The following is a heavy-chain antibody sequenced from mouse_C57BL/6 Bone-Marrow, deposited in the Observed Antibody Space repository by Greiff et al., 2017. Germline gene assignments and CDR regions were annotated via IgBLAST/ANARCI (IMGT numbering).Heavy chain of an antibody. J-gene: IGHJ2*01. V-gene: IGHV14-4*01. Sequence: VQLKESGAELVRPGASVKLSCTASGFNIKDDYMHWVKQRPEQGLEWLGWIDPENGANEYASKFQGKATITANTSSNTAYLQLSILTSEDTAVYYCTTGVWYFDYWGQGTTLTVSS. D-gene: IGHD2-10*02. CDR2: IDPENGAN. CDR1: GFNIKDDY. CDR3: TTGVWYFDY.